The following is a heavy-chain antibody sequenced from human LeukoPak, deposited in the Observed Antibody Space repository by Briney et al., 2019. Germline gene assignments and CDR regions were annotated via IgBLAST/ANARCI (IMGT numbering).Heavy chain of an antibody. CDR1: GFTFSSYW. Sequence: GGSLRLSCAASGFTFSSYWMHWVRQAPGKGLVWVSRIRSNGSSTYYADSVKGRFTISRDNAKNTLYLQMNSLRAEDTAVYYCARSDWFDPWGQGTLVTVSS. CDR2: IRSNGSST. J-gene: IGHJ5*02. CDR3: ARSDWFDP. V-gene: IGHV3-74*01.